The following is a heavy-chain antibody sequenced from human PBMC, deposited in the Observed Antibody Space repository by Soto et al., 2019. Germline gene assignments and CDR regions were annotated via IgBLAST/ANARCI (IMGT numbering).Heavy chain of an antibody. CDR3: GKRIKQFDY. J-gene: IGHJ4*02. CDR2: ISGSGGST. Sequence: LRLSCPASGCTFSSYAMRCVSQASGKGLEWVPDISGSGGSTYHADSVKCRITISRDNSQNTLYLQMKSLRAEDTAVQYVGKRIKQFDYSAQGSLDIVSS. V-gene: IGHV3-23*01. CDR1: GCTFSSYA.